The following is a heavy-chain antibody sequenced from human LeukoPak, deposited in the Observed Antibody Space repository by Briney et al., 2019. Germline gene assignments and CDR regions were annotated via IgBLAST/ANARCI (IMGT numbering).Heavy chain of an antibody. Sequence: KAGGSLRLSCEASGFTFTNAWMSWVRQAPGKGLEWVGRIKSKTDGGTTDFAAPVKGRFTISRDDSKNTLYLQMHSLKTEDTAVYFCSTYTFSVVGTSGAYWGQGTLVTVSS. D-gene: IGHD1-26*01. J-gene: IGHJ4*02. V-gene: IGHV3-15*01. CDR3: STYTFSVVGTSGAY. CDR1: GFTFTNAW. CDR2: IKSKTDGGTT.